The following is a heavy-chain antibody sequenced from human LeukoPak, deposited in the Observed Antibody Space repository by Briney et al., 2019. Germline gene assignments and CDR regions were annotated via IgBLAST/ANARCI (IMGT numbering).Heavy chain of an antibody. D-gene: IGHD3-10*01. V-gene: IGHV1-2*06. CDR3: ARDSWFGEYYFDY. CDR1: GYTLIDYH. Sequence: ASVKVSCKASGYTLIDYHMHWVRQAPGQGLEWMGRINPNSGGTNYAQKFQGRITMTRDTSASTAYMELSRLRSDDAAVYYCARDSWFGEYYFDYWGQGTLVTVSS. CDR2: INPNSGGT. J-gene: IGHJ4*02.